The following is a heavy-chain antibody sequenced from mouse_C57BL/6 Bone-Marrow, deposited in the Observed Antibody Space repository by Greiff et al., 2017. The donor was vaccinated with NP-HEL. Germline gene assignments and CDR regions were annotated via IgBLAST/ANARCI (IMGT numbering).Heavy chain of an antibody. D-gene: IGHD1-2*01. CDR1: GFNIKNTY. Sequence: VQLQQSVAELVRPGASVQLSCTASGFNIKNTYMHWVKQRPEQGLEWIGRIYPANGNPKYAPKFQGKATIPADPSSNTAYLQLSSLTSEDTAIDYWALRPPWYFDVWGTGTTVTVTA. CDR3: ALRPPWYFDV. V-gene: IGHV14-3*01. J-gene: IGHJ1*03. CDR2: IYPANGNP.